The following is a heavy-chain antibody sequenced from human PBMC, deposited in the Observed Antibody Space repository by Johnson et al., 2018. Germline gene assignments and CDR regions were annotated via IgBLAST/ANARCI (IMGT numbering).Heavy chain of an antibody. V-gene: IGHV4-59*01. D-gene: IGHD3-9*01. J-gene: IGHJ6*02. Sequence: QVQLQESGPGLVKPSETLSLTCTVSGGSISSYYWSWIRQPPGKGLEWIGYIYYSGSTNYNPSLKSRVTISVDTSKNQFPLELSSVTAAAPAVYYCARVSRYDILTGYYPSPYYYYGMDVWGQGTTVTVSS. CDR1: GGSISSYY. CDR3: ARVSRYDILTGYYPSPYYYYGMDV. CDR2: IYYSGST.